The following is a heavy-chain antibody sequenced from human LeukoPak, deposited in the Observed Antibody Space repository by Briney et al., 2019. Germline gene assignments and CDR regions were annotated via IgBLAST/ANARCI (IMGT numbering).Heavy chain of an antibody. D-gene: IGHD3-3*02. CDR2: ISYDGSNK. Sequence: GGSLRLSCAASGVIVSSNCMSWVRQAPGKGLEWVAVISYDGSNKYYADSVKGRFTISRDNSKNTLYLQMNSLRAEDTAVYYCARDETNHFWSGYYSYWGQGTLVTVSS. J-gene: IGHJ4*02. CDR3: ARDETNHFWSGYYSY. CDR1: GVIVSSNC. V-gene: IGHV3-30*03.